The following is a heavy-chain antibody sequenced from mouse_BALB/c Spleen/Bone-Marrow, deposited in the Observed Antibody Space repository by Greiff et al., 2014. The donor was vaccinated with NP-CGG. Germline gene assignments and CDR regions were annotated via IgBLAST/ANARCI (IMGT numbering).Heavy chain of an antibody. CDR3: TRGGNWEDFDY. CDR2: ISSDSGAI. V-gene: IGHV5-17*02. CDR1: GFTFSSFG. J-gene: IGHJ2*01. D-gene: IGHD4-1*01. Sequence: EVMLVESGGGLVQPGGSRKLSCAASGFTFSSFGMHWVRQAPEKGLEWIAYISSDSGAIFYAETVKGRFTISRDNPKNTLFLQMTSLRSEDTAIYFCTRGGNWEDFDYWGQGTTLTVSS.